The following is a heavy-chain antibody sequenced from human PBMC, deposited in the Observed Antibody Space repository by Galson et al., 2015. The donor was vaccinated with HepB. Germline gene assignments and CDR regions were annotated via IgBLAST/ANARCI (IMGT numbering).Heavy chain of an antibody. V-gene: IGHV3-9*01. Sequence: SLRLSCAASGFTFDDFAMHWVRQAPGKGLEWVSGISWSSGSRAYADSVKGRFTISRDNAKNTLYLQMNSLRTEDTALYYCAKDIRVSYYYYMDGWGTGTTVTVSS. CDR1: GFTFDDFA. CDR2: ISWSSGSR. CDR3: AKDIRVSYYYYMDG. J-gene: IGHJ6*03. D-gene: IGHD5/OR15-5a*01.